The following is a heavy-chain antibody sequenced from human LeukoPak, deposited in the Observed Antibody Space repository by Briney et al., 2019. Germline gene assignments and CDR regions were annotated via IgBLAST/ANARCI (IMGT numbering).Heavy chain of an antibody. CDR2: ISSSSSYI. D-gene: IGHD3-10*01. Sequence: GGSLRLSRAASGFTFSSYSMNWVRQAPGKGLEWVSSISSSSSYIYYADSVKGRFTISRDNAKNSLYLQMNSLRAEDTAVYYCATFTYGSGVDYWGQGTLVTVSS. J-gene: IGHJ4*02. CDR1: GFTFSSYS. V-gene: IGHV3-21*01. CDR3: ATFTYGSGVDY.